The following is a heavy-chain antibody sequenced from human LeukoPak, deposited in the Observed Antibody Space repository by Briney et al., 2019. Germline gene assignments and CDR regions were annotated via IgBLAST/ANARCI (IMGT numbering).Heavy chain of an antibody. J-gene: IGHJ3*02. D-gene: IGHD3-22*01. CDR1: GFSVSNNY. CDR2: IYSGGNA. V-gene: IGHV3-66*01. CDR3: GLAAYYYDSSGSDDAFDI. Sequence: GGSLRLSCAVSGFSVSNNYMSWVRQAPGKGLEWVSFIYSGGNAYYADSVKGRFTISRDNSKNTLYLQMSSLRAEDTAVYYCGLAAYYYDSSGSDDAFDIWGQGTMVIVSS.